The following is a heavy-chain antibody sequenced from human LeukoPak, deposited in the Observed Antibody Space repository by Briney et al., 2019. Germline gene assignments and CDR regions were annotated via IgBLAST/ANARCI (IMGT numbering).Heavy chain of an antibody. Sequence: GGSLRLSCAASGFTFSSYSMNWLRQAPGKGLEGGSYISSSSSTMYYADPVKGRFSISRDNAKDSLDLQMNSLRAEDTAVYYCARDHHRRLYDSQARDTFDIWGQGTMVTVSS. J-gene: IGHJ3*02. CDR3: ARDHHRRLYDSQARDTFDI. D-gene: IGHD3-22*01. V-gene: IGHV3-48*01. CDR2: ISSSSSTM. CDR1: GFTFSSYS.